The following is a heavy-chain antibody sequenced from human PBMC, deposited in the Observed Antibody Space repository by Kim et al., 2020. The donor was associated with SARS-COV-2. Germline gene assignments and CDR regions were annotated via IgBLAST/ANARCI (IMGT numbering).Heavy chain of an antibody. CDR2: IFRGGTT. D-gene: IGHD4-4*01. J-gene: IGHJ4*02. Sequence: GGSLRLSCAVSGLSVTSHHMTWIRQAPGRGLEWVSVIFRGGTTYYAPSVQGRFTVSRDYYSNTLSLQMNSLRAEDTAIYYCARDPVADGYSFFDYWGQG. CDR3: ARDPVADGYSFFDY. V-gene: IGHV3-53*01. CDR1: GLSVTSHH.